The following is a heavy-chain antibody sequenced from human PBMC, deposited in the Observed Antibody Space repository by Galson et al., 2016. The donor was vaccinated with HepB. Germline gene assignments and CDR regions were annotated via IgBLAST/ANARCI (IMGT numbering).Heavy chain of an antibody. Sequence: SVKVSCKASGYAFSSYGISWVRQAPGQGLEWMGWIRTYNGDTNYAQKLQGRVTMTTDTSTSTAYMELRSLRSDDTAVYYCARDASGSGGASVAAYANCWGQGTLVTVTS. D-gene: IGHD3-10*01. J-gene: IGHJ4*02. CDR2: IRTYNGDT. V-gene: IGHV1-18*01. CDR3: ARDASGSGGASVAAYANC. CDR1: GYAFSSYG.